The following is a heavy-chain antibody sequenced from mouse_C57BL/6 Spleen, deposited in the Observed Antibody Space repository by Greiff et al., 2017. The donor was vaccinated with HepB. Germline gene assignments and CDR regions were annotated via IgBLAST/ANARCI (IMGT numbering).Heavy chain of an antibody. D-gene: IGHD2-5*01. CDR2: IDPSDSET. J-gene: IGHJ2*01. CDR3: ARGGSNYDFDY. V-gene: IGHV1-52*01. Sequence: QVQLQQPGAELVRPGSSVKLSCKASGYTFTSYWMHWVKQRPIQGLEWIGNIDPSDSETNYNQKFKDKATLTVDKSSSTAYMQLSSLTSEDSAVYYCARGGSNYDFDYWGQGTTLTVSS. CDR1: GYTFTSYW.